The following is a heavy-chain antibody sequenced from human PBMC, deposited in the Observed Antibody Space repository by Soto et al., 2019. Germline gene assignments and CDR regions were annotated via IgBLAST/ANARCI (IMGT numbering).Heavy chain of an antibody. CDR2: IIPILGIA. Sequence: ASLKVSCKASGGTFSSYTISWVRQAPGQGLEWMGRIIPILGIANYAQKFQGRVTITADKSTSTAYMELSSLRSEDTAVYYCARGVVVVPAASPFDYWGQGTLVTVSS. D-gene: IGHD2-2*01. CDR3: ARGVVVVPAASPFDY. J-gene: IGHJ4*02. V-gene: IGHV1-69*02. CDR1: GGTFSSYT.